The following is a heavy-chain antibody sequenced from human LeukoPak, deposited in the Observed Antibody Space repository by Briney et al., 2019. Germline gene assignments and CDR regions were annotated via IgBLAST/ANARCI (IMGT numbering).Heavy chain of an antibody. Sequence: PGGSLRLSCRGSGFKFGDYAMTWVRQAPGKGLEWVAFIRREASGATTEFAASVKGRFTISIDESKSIAYLQMNSLKTEDTGVYYCARGPRLYGNWFDPWGQGTLVTVSS. V-gene: IGHV3-49*04. CDR2: IRREASGATT. CDR1: GFKFGDYA. CDR3: ARGPRLYGNWFDP. J-gene: IGHJ5*02. D-gene: IGHD1-1*01.